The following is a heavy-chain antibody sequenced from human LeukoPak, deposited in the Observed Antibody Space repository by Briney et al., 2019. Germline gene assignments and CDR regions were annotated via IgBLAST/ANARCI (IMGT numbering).Heavy chain of an antibody. D-gene: IGHD1-7*01. CDR3: ARHSAVGRTTTSPLLY. Sequence: GESLKISCKGSGYSFTTYWIGWVRQMPGKGLEWMGIIYPGDSDTRYSPSFQGQVTISADKSISTAYLQWSSLKASDTAMFYCARHSAVGRTTTSPLLYWGQGTLVTVSS. J-gene: IGHJ4*02. CDR1: GYSFTTYW. CDR2: IYPGDSDT. V-gene: IGHV5-51*01.